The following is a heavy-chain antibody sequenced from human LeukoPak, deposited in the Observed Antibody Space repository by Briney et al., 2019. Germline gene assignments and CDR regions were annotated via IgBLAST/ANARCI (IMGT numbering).Heavy chain of an antibody. V-gene: IGHV4-30-2*01. Sequence: SQTLSLTCTVSGGSINSGNHYWSWIRQPPGKGLEWMGYIYLSENTDYNPSLKSRVTISVDRSKNQFSLKLTSVTAADTAVYYCARSRSVAPGDAFDIWGQGTMVTVSS. CDR1: GGSINSGNHY. CDR2: IYLSENT. CDR3: ARSRSVAPGDAFDI. J-gene: IGHJ3*02. D-gene: IGHD4-23*01.